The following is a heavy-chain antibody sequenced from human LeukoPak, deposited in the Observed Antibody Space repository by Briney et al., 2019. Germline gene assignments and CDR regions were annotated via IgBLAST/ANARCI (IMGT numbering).Heavy chain of an antibody. CDR1: GYTFTGYY. D-gene: IGHD3-3*01. CDR2: INPNSGGT. J-gene: IGHJ4*02. CDR3: ATIFWSGYLY. Sequence: ASVKVSCKASGYTFTGYYMHWVQQAPGQGLEWMGWINPNSGGTNYAQKFQGRVTITRDTSISTAYMELSRLRSDDTAVYYCATIFWSGYLYWGQGTLVTVSS. V-gene: IGHV1-2*02.